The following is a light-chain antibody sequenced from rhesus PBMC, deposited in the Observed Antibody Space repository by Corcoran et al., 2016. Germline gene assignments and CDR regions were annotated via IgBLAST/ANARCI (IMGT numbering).Light chain of an antibody. J-gene: IGKJ3*01. V-gene: IGKV2S3*01. Sequence: DIVMTQTPLSLPVTPGEPASISCRSSQSLLHSNGNTYLQWYLQKPGQSPRLLIYKVTNRESGVPDRFSGSGSGTDFTLKISGVEPEDVGVYYRMQSTQDPRFTFGPGTKLDIQ. CDR3: MQSTQDPRFT. CDR2: KVT. CDR1: QSLLHSNGNTY.